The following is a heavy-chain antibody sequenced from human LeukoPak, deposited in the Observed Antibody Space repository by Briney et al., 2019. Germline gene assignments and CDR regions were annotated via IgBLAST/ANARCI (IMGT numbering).Heavy chain of an antibody. CDR1: GFTFSSYG. J-gene: IGHJ6*03. CDR3: AKNPYDYVWGSYRYYYYYYMDV. V-gene: IGHV3-23*01. Sequence: PGGTLRLSCAASGFTFSSYGMSWVRQAPGKGLEWVSAISGSGGSTYYADSVKGRFTISRDNSKNTLYLQMNSLRAEDTAVYYCAKNPYDYVWGSYRYYYYYYMDVWGKGTTVTISS. CDR2: ISGSGGST. D-gene: IGHD3-16*02.